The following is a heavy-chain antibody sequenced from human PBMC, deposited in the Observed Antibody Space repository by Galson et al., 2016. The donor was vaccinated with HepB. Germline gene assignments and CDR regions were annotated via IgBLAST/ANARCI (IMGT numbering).Heavy chain of an antibody. CDR2: ISSDGSKK. J-gene: IGHJ4*02. D-gene: IGHD2-2*02. CDR3: AKVAILACGTGCYTDY. CDR1: GFTFSSYG. V-gene: IGHV3-30*18. Sequence: SLRLSCSASGFTFSSYGIHWVRQAPGKGLGWVAVISSDGSKKSYADPGKGRFTISRDNPRNPLTLQMQSLRGEDTAVYYCAKVAILACGTGCYTDYWGQGTLVTVSS.